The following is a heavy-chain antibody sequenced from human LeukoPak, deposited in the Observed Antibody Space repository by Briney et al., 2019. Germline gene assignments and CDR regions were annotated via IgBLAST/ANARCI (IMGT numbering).Heavy chain of an antibody. CDR3: ARSHKLWFGESLNPFFDY. CDR1: GGSISSYY. V-gene: IGHV4-59*01. CDR2: IYYSGST. Sequence: SETLSLTCTVSGGSISSYYWSWIRQPPGKGLEWIGYIYYSGSTNYNPSLKSRVTISVDTSKNQFSLKLSSVTAADTAVYYCARSHKLWFGESLNPFFDYWGQGTLVTVSS. J-gene: IGHJ4*02. D-gene: IGHD3-10*01.